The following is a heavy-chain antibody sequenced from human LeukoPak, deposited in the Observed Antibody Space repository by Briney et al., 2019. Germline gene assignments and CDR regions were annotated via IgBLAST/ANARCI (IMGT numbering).Heavy chain of an antibody. V-gene: IGHV4-39*07. CDR2: IYYSGST. J-gene: IGHJ5*02. Sequence: PSETLSLTCTVSGGSISSSSYYWGWIRQPPGKGLEWIGSIYYSGSTYYNPSLKSRVIISVDTSKNQFSLKLSSVTAADTAVYYCASSSGGIYGGNSGWFDPWGQGTLATVSS. D-gene: IGHD4-23*01. CDR1: GGSISSSSYY. CDR3: ASSSGGIYGGNSGWFDP.